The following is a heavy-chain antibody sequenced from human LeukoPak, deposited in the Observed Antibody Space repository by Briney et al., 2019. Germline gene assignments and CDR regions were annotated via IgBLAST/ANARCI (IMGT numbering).Heavy chain of an antibody. Sequence: SQTLYLTCTVSGGPISSRSYYWGWIRQPAGPGLEWIGRIYTSGSTNYNPSLKSRVTISVDTSKNQFSLKLSSVTAADTAVYYCARGSGKDHKYYFDYWGQGTLVTVSS. J-gene: IGHJ4*02. V-gene: IGHV4-61*02. CDR1: GGPISSRSYY. CDR2: IYTSGST. CDR3: ARGSGKDHKYYFDY. D-gene: IGHD2-15*01.